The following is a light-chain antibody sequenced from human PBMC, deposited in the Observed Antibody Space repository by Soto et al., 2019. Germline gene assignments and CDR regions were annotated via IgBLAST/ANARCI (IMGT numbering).Light chain of an antibody. J-gene: IGLJ2*01. CDR2: EVT. Sequence: QSVLTQPASVSGSPGQSITISCTGTSSDVGTYNLVSWYQQHPGKAPKLMIYEVTKRPSGVSNRFSGSKSGNTASLTISGLQAEDEADYYCCSYADTNTLVFGGGTKLTVL. CDR3: CSYADTNTLV. V-gene: IGLV2-23*02. CDR1: SSDVGTYNL.